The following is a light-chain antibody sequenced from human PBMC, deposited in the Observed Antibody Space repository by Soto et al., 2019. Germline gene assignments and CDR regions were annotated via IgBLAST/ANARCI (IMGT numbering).Light chain of an antibody. CDR1: QTIYTY. V-gene: IGKV1-39*01. CDR2: AAS. CDR3: QQSLSTLLT. J-gene: IGKJ4*01. Sequence: DIQMTQSPSSLSASVGDRVSVTCRASQTIYTYLHWYQQKPGKAPKLLIYAASSLQSGVPSRFSGSGSGTDFTLTISSLQPEDVATYYCQQSLSTLLTFGGGTKVDIK.